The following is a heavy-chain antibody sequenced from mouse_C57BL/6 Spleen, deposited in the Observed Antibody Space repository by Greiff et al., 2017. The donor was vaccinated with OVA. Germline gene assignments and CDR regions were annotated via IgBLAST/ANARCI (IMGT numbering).Heavy chain of an antibody. D-gene: IGHD1-1*01. CDR2: IWSGGST. Sequence: VKVVESGPGLVQPSQSLSITCTVSGFSLTSYGVHWVRQSPGKGLEWLGVIWSGGSTDYNAAFISRLSISKDNSKSQVFFKMNSLQADDTAIYYCYTTVVPFYAMDYWGQGTSVTVSS. V-gene: IGHV2-2*01. CDR1: GFSLTSYG. CDR3: YTTVVPFYAMDY. J-gene: IGHJ4*01.